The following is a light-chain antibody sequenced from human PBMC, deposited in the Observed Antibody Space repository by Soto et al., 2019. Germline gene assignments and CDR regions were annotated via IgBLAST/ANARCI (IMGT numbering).Light chain of an antibody. J-gene: IGKJ1*01. CDR3: HQYASSFGT. V-gene: IGKV3-20*01. Sequence: DIVMTQSPATLSVSPGERASLSCRASQSVSSNLAWFQQKPGQAPRLLIFDAYRRATGIPDRFSGSGSGTNFALTISRLEPEDFALYYCHQYASSFGTFGQGTKVDI. CDR2: DAY. CDR1: QSVSSN.